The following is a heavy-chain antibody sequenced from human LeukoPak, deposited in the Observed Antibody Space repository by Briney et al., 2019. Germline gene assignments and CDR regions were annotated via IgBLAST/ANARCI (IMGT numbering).Heavy chain of an antibody. CDR1: GGSFSGYY. V-gene: IGHV4-34*01. CDR2: INHSGST. J-gene: IGHJ4*01. CDR3: ARAFDSSAYYLTY. Sequence: PSETLSLTCAVYGGSFSGYYWSWIRQPPEKGLEWIGEINHSGSTNYNPSLKSRATISVDTSKNQFSLNLTSVTAADTAVYYCARAFDSSAYYLTYWGHGNLVTVSS. D-gene: IGHD3-22*01.